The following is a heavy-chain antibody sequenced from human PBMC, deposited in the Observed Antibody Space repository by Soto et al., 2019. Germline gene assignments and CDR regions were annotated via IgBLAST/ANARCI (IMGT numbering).Heavy chain of an antibody. CDR1: GASIAGSNYY. CDR2: IYYSGST. V-gene: IGHV4-31*03. D-gene: IGHD2-8*01. Sequence: PSETLSLTCSVSGASIAGSNYYWSWIRQLPDRGLEWIGYIYYSGSTYYTPSLRSRVSISVDTSKNQFSLDLSSVSAADTAVYYCARDSPHTSGVGGDDGFDIWGQGTMVTVSS. J-gene: IGHJ3*02. CDR3: ARDSPHTSGVGGDDGFDI.